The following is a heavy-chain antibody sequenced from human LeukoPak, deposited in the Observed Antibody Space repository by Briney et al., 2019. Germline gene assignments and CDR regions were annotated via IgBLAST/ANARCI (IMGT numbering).Heavy chain of an antibody. V-gene: IGHV3-33*06. CDR3: AKDRSPDSAIFGVVTSPLDY. CDR2: IWYDGSNK. CDR1: GFTFSSYG. D-gene: IGHD3-3*01. Sequence: GGSLRLSCAASGFTFSSYGMHWVRQAPGKGLEWVAVIWYDGSNKYYADSVKGRFTISRDNSKNTLYLQMHSLRAEDTAVYYCAKDRSPDSAIFGVVTSPLDYWGQGTLVTVSS. J-gene: IGHJ4*02.